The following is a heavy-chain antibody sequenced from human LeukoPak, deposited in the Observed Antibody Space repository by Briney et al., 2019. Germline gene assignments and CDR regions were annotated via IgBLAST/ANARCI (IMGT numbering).Heavy chain of an antibody. CDR1: GFTFSSYG. J-gene: IGHJ4*02. Sequence: GGSLRLSCAASGFTFSSYGMHWVRQAPGKGLEWVAVISYDGSNKYYADSVKGRFTISRDNSTNTLYLQMNSLRAEDTAVYYCASGYYYDISGYEWGQGTLVTVSS. V-gene: IGHV3-30*19. CDR2: ISYDGSNK. CDR3: ASGYYYDISGYE. D-gene: IGHD3-22*01.